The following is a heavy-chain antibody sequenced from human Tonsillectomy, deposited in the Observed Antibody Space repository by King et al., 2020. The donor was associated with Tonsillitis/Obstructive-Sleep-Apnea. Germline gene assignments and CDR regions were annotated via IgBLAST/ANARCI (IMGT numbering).Heavy chain of an antibody. Sequence: VQLVESGGGVVQPGRSLRLSCAASGFTFSSYGMHWVRQAPGKGLEWVAVISYDGSNKYYADSVKGRFTISRDNSKNTLYLQMNSLRAEDTAVYYCAKDLQVWWELRGPDYWGQGTLVTVSS. J-gene: IGHJ4*02. D-gene: IGHD1-26*01. V-gene: IGHV3-30*18. CDR2: ISYDGSNK. CDR1: GFTFSSYG. CDR3: AKDLQVWWELRGPDY.